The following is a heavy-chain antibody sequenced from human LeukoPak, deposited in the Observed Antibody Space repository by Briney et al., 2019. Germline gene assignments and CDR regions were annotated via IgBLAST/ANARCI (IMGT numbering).Heavy chain of an antibody. CDR1: GFTFSSYA. CDR2: ISGSGDRR. CDR3: AKGPKQLLVGSRGYYFDY. D-gene: IGHD6-13*01. J-gene: IGHJ4*02. Sequence: GGSLRLSCGASGFTFSSYAMSWVRQAPGKGLEWVSGISGSGDRRNYADSVKGRFTISRDISKNTLYLQMNSLRAEDTAVYYCAKGPKQLLVGSRGYYFDYWGQGTLVTVSS. V-gene: IGHV3-23*01.